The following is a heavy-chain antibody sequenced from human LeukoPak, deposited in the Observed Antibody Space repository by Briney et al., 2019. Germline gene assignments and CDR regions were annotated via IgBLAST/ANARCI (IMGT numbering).Heavy chain of an antibody. Sequence: SETLSLTCAVSGVSISPYYWAWIRQPPGKGLEWIGYIYTSGSTNYNPSLKSRVTISVDTSKNQFSLKLSSVTAADTAVYYCARHRLRGEFGYWGQGTLVTVSS. CDR1: GVSISPYY. D-gene: IGHD4-17*01. CDR2: IYTSGST. J-gene: IGHJ4*02. CDR3: ARHRLRGEFGY. V-gene: IGHV4-4*09.